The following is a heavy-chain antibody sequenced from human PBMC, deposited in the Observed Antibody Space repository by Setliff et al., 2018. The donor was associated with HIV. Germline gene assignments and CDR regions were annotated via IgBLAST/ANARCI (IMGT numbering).Heavy chain of an antibody. CDR1: GYSFTNYW. J-gene: IGHJ6*02. V-gene: IGHV5-10-1*01. Sequence: SLTISCKGSGYSFTNYWISWVRQMPGKGLEWMGRIDPTDSYINYSPSFQGHVTISADKSISSAYLQWSSLKASDTAMYYCARHEAGGGMDVWGQGTTVTVSS. CDR3: ARHEAGGGMDV. D-gene: IGHD3-10*01. CDR2: IDPTDSYI.